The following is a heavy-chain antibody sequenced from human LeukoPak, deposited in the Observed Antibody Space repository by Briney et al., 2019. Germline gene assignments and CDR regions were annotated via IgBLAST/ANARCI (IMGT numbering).Heavy chain of an antibody. V-gene: IGHV3-11*01. Sequence: GGSLRLSCAASGFTFSDYYMNWIRQAPGKGLEWVSYISSSGSTIYYADSVKGRFTISRDNAKNSLYLQMNSLRAEDTAVYYCARTMYYYDSSGLDYWGQGTLVTVSS. CDR2: ISSSGSTI. D-gene: IGHD3-22*01. CDR3: ARTMYYYDSSGLDY. CDR1: GFTFSDYY. J-gene: IGHJ4*02.